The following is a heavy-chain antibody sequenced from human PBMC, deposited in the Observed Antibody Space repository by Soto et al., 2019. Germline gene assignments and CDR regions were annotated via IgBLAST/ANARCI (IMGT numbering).Heavy chain of an antibody. D-gene: IGHD3-10*01. V-gene: IGHV4-59*08. CDR3: AAADGSGRYPDY. Sequence: QVQLQESGPGVVKSSETLSLICTVSGGSVRNYYWNWIRQPPGKGLEWIGYIYHDGTTKDNPSLKRRLTMTGAAAKSQGSRMLRSVTAADTAIEWCAAADGSGRYPDYWGQGTRVTVSS. CDR2: IYHDGTT. J-gene: IGHJ4*02. CDR1: GGSVRNYY.